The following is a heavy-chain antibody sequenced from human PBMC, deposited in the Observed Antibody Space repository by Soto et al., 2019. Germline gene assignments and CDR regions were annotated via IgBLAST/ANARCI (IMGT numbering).Heavy chain of an antibody. J-gene: IGHJ6*02. D-gene: IGHD3-10*01. CDR1: GCTFSSYA. V-gene: IGHV1-69*13. CDR2: IIPIFGTA. Sequence: SVKVSCKASGCTFSSYAISWVRQAPGQGLEWMGGIIPIFGTANYAQKFQGRVTITADESTSTAYMELSSLRSEDTAVYYCARRDYYGSGSYYSHYYYYGMDVWGQGTTVTVSS. CDR3: ARRDYYGSGSYYSHYYYYGMDV.